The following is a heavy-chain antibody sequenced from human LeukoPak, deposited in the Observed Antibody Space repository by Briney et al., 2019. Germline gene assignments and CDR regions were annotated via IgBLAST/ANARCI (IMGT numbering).Heavy chain of an antibody. D-gene: IGHD3-10*01. V-gene: IGHV1-69*04. CDR2: VIPILGIA. CDR1: GGTFSSYA. CDR3: ARDPGFFYYGMDV. Sequence: SVKVSCKASGGTFSSYAISWVRQAPGQGLEWMGRVIPILGIANYAQKFQGRVTITADKSTSTAYMELSSLRSEDTAVYYCARDPGFFYYGMDVWGQGTTVTVSS. J-gene: IGHJ6*02.